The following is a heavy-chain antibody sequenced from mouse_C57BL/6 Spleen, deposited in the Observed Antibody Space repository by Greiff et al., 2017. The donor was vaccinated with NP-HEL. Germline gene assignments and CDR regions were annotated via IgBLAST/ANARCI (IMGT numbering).Heavy chain of an antibody. V-gene: IGHV1-82*01. CDR3: ASPGAYYSNYEAMDY. CDR2: IYPGDGDT. Sequence: QVQLQQSGPELVKPGASVKISCKASGYAFSSSWMNWVKQRPGKGLEWIGRIYPGDGDTNYNGKFKGKATLTADKSSSTAYMQLSSLTSEDSAVYFCASPGAYYSNYEAMDYWGQGTSVTVSS. J-gene: IGHJ4*01. D-gene: IGHD2-5*01. CDR1: GYAFSSSW.